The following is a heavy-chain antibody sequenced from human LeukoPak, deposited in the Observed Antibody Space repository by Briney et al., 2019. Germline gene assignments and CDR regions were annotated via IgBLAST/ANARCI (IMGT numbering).Heavy chain of an antibody. V-gene: IGHV4-59*08. CDR1: VGSFSSYF. CDR3: ARVARCTSCFDVDY. CDR2: IYYSGST. D-gene: IGHD2-2*01. Sequence: KPSETLSLTCTVSVGSFSSYFWSWIRQPPGKGLEWIGYIYYSGSTHYNSSLKSRVTISVDTSKNQFSLTLSSVTAADTAVYYCARVARCTSCFDVDYWGQGTLVTVSS. J-gene: IGHJ4*02.